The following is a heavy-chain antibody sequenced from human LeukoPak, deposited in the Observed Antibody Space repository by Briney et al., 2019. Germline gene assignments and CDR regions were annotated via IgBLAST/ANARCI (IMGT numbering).Heavy chain of an antibody. J-gene: IGHJ6*03. V-gene: IGHV1-2*02. D-gene: IGHD3-3*01. CDR1: GYTFTGYY. CDR2: INPNSGGT. CDR3: ARAYYDQTAYYYYMDV. Sequence: ASVKVSCKASGYTFTGYYMHWVRQAPGQGLEWMGWINPNSGGTNYAQKFQGRVTMTRDTSISTAYMELSRLRSDDTAVYYCARAYYDQTAYYYYMDVWGKGTTVTVSS.